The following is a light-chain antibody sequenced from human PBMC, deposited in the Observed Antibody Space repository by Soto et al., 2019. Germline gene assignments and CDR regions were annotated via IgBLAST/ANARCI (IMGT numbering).Light chain of an antibody. J-gene: IGKJ4*01. CDR3: QQSYSIPLT. V-gene: IGKV1-39*01. CDR2: TSS. Sequence: DIQMTQSPSSVSASVGDRFTITCLASQSISTYLSWYQQKPGKAPKLLIYTSSNLQSGVPSRFGGSGSGTDFTLTISSLQPEDFATYYCQQSYSIPLTFGGGTKVDIK. CDR1: QSISTY.